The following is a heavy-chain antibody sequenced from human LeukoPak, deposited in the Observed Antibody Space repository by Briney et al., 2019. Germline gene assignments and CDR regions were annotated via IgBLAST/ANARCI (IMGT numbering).Heavy chain of an antibody. D-gene: IGHD2-21*02. Sequence: GGSLRLSCAASGFPFSSYAMSWVRQPPGKGLEWVSAISGSGGSTYYAVSVKGRFTISRDNSKNTLYLQMNSLRAEDTAVYYCAKARGAYCGGDCYSAEDYWGQGTLVTVSS. V-gene: IGHV3-23*01. CDR1: GFPFSSYA. CDR3: AKARGAYCGGDCYSAEDY. CDR2: ISGSGGST. J-gene: IGHJ4*02.